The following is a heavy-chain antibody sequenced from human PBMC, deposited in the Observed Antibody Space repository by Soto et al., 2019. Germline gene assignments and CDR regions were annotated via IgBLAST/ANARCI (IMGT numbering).Heavy chain of an antibody. CDR3: AKDSRDSSGHINWFDP. D-gene: IGHD3-22*01. CDR1: GFTFSRYG. Sequence: PGGSLRLSCAPSGFTFSRYGRPSVRQDPGKGLEWVAVISYDGSNKYYADSVKGRFTISRDNSKNTLYLQMNSLRAEDTAVYYCAKDSRDSSGHINWFDPWGQGTLVTVSS. V-gene: IGHV3-30*18. CDR2: ISYDGSNK. J-gene: IGHJ5*02.